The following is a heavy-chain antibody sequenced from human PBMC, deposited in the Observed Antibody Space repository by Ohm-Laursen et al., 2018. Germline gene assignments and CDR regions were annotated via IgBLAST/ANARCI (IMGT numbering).Heavy chain of an antibody. CDR2: ISGNAVRT. D-gene: IGHD6-19*01. CDR1: GFTFSSYA. CDR3: AKGPFIAVAGSNYFFDY. V-gene: IGHV3-23*01. J-gene: IGHJ4*02. Sequence: SLRLSCTASGFTFSSYAMSWVRQPPGKGLEWVSSISGNAVRTYDADSVKGRFSISRDNSKNTLDLQMNSLRAEDTAVYYCAKGPFIAVAGSNYFFDYWGQGTLVTVSS.